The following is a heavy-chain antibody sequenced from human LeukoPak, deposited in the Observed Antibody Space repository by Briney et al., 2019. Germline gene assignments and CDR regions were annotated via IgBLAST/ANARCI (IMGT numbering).Heavy chain of an antibody. Sequence: ETLSLTCAVYGGSFSGYYWSWIRQPPGKGLEWIGEINHSGSTNYNPSLKSRVTISVDTSKNQFSLKLSSVTAADTAVYYCARGPNTIFGLYYYYGMDVWGQGTTVTVSS. CDR1: GGSFSGYY. CDR2: INHSGST. J-gene: IGHJ6*02. V-gene: IGHV4-34*01. D-gene: IGHD3-9*01. CDR3: ARGPNTIFGLYYYYGMDV.